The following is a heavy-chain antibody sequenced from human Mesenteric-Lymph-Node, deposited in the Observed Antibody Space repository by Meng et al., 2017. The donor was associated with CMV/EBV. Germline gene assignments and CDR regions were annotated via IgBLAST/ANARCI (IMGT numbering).Heavy chain of an antibody. Sequence: SETLSLTCSVSGGSISSDFWTWIRQPPGKGLEWIGYVYNSGSTDYNPSLKGRVTILVDTSKKQFSLKLTSVTAADTAVYYCARDVGGYYDSWGQGTLVTVSS. CDR1: GGSISSDF. V-gene: IGHV4-59*01. CDR2: VYNSGST. J-gene: IGHJ4*02. CDR3: ARDVGGYYDS.